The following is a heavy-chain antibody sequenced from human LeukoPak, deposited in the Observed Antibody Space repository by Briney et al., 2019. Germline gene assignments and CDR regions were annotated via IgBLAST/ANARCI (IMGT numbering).Heavy chain of an antibody. V-gene: IGHV4-30-4*01. CDR2: IYYSGST. Sequence: PSETLSLTCTVSGGSISSGDYYWSWIRQPPGKGLEWIGYIYYSGSTYYNPSLKSRVTISVDTSKNQFSLKLSSVTAADTAVYYCARGIPAAHDAFDIWGQGTMVTVSS. D-gene: IGHD2-2*01. J-gene: IGHJ3*02. CDR1: GGSISSGDYY. CDR3: ARGIPAAHDAFDI.